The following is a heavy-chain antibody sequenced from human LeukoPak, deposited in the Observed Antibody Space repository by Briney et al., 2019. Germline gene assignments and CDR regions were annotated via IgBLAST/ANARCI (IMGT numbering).Heavy chain of an antibody. Sequence: PGGSLRLSCAASGFTFSSYSMNWVRQAPGKGLEWVAFIRYDGSNKYYADSVKGRFTISRDNSKNTLYLQMNSLRAEDTAVYYCANDPKRTIFGVVKSAFDIWGQGTMVTVSS. CDR1: GFTFSSYS. D-gene: IGHD3-3*01. CDR2: IRYDGSNK. J-gene: IGHJ3*02. V-gene: IGHV3-30*02. CDR3: ANDPKRTIFGVVKSAFDI.